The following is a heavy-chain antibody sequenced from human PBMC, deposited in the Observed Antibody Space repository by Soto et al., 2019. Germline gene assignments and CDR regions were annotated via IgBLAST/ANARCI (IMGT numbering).Heavy chain of an antibody. D-gene: IGHD4-4*01. J-gene: IGHJ4*02. CDR1: GDSISSNSAA. CDR3: ASYRYDY. V-gene: IGHV6-1*01. CDR2: TYYRSRWYH. Sequence: SQTLSLTCAISGDSISSNSAASNWIRQSPSRGFEWLGRTYYRSRWYHDYAVSVKSRIIINPDTSKNQVSLQLNSVTPDDTAVYYCASYRYDYWGQGTVVTVSS.